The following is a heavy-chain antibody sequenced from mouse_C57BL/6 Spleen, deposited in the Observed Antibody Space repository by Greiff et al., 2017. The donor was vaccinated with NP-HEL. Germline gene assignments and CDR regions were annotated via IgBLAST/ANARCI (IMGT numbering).Heavy chain of an antibody. CDR3: AREPDYYGSSYYAMDY. Sequence: EVQLKESGPGLVKPSQSLSLTCSVTGYSITSGYYWNWIRQFPGNKLEWMGYISYDGSNNYNPSLKNRISITRDTSKNQFFLKLNSVTTEDTATYYCAREPDYYGSSYYAMDYWGQGTSVTVSS. D-gene: IGHD1-1*01. V-gene: IGHV3-6*01. CDR2: ISYDGSN. J-gene: IGHJ4*01. CDR1: GYSITSGYY.